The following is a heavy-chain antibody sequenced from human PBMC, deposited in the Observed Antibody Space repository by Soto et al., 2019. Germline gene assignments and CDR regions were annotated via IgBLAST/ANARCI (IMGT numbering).Heavy chain of an antibody. D-gene: IGHD3-3*01. CDR2: INHSGST. Sequence: SETLSLTCAVYGGSFSGYYWSWIRQPPGKGLEWIGEINHSGSTNYNPSLKSRVTISVDTSKNQFSLKLSSVTAADTAVYYCARMSLYDFWSGYRDLFDYWGQGTLVTVSS. CDR1: GGSFSGYY. CDR3: ARMSLYDFWSGYRDLFDY. V-gene: IGHV4-34*01. J-gene: IGHJ4*02.